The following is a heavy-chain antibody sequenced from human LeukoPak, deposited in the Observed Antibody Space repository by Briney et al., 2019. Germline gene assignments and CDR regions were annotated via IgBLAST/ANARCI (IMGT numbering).Heavy chain of an antibody. J-gene: IGHJ4*02. Sequence: RGESLQISCKGSGYSFTSYWIGWVRQMPGKGLEWMGIIYPGDSDTRYSPSFQGQVTISADKSISTAYLQWSSLKASDTAMYYCARPPAIVGATVDDYWGQGTLVTVSS. D-gene: IGHD1-26*01. CDR3: ARPPAIVGATVDDY. CDR1: GYSFTSYW. V-gene: IGHV5-51*01. CDR2: IYPGDSDT.